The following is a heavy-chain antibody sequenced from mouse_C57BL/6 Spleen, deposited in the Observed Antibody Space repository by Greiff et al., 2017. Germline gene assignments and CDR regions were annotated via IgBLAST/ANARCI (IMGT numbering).Heavy chain of an antibody. V-gene: IGHV5-6*01. CDR2: ISSGGSYT. Sequence: EVQLVESGGDLVKPGGSLKLSCAASGFTFSSYGMSWVRQTPDKRLEWVATISSGGSYTYYPDSVKGRFTISRDNAKNTLYLQMSSLKSEDTAMYYCARQIYDGYYADYWSQGTTLTVSS. J-gene: IGHJ2*01. CDR3: ARQIYDGYYADY. D-gene: IGHD2-3*01. CDR1: GFTFSSYG.